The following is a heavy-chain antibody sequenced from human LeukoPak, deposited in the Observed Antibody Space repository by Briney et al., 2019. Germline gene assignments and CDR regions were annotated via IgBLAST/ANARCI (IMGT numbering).Heavy chain of an antibody. Sequence: PSETLSLTCTVSGGSFSIYYWSWIRQPAGEGLQWIGRIYTSGSTNYNPSLKSRVTISVDTSKKQFSLKLSSGTAADTAVYYCARWGTYASTSNWFDPWGQGTLVTVSS. CDR3: ARWGTYASTSNWFDP. CDR1: GGSFSIYY. J-gene: IGHJ5*02. CDR2: IYTSGST. D-gene: IGHD2-2*01. V-gene: IGHV4-4*07.